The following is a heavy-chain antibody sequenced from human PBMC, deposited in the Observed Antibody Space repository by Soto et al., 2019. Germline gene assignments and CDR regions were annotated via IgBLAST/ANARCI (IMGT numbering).Heavy chain of an antibody. V-gene: IGHV3-23*01. J-gene: IGHJ4*02. CDR2: LSDSGGSI. CDR1: GFTFNRHA. CDR3: AKVSSAWYAGFFDL. D-gene: IGHD2-8*01. Sequence: GGSLRLSCTASGFTFNRHAMTWVRQAPGKGLEWISGLSDSGGSIYYADSVKGRFTISRDNSMNTLYLQMNTLRAEDTAVYYCAKVSSAWYAGFFDLWGQGTLVTVSS.